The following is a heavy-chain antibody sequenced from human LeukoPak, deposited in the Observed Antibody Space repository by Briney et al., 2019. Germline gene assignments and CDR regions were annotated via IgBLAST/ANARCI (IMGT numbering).Heavy chain of an antibody. CDR3: ARNGLLWFGEFPRPWPKWLRSTYYYYGMDV. Sequence: SETLSLTCAVYGGSFSGYYWSWIRQPPGKGLEWIGEINHSGSTNYNPSLKSRVTISVDTSKNQFSLKLSSVTAADTAVYYCARNGLLWFGEFPRPWPKWLRSTYYYYGMDVWGQGTTVTVSS. V-gene: IGHV4-34*01. CDR2: INHSGST. D-gene: IGHD3-10*01. CDR1: GGSFSGYY. J-gene: IGHJ6*02.